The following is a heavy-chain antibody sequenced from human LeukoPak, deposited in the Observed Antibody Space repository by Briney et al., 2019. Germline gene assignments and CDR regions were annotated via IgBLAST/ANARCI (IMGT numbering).Heavy chain of an antibody. Sequence: PGGSLRLSCAASGFTFSSYSMNWVRQAPGKGLEWVSSISSSSSYIYYADSVKGRFTISRDNAKNSLYLQMNSLRAEDTAVYYCARGGDGYNSGKGDLDYWGQGTLVTVSS. J-gene: IGHJ4*02. CDR2: ISSSSSYI. V-gene: IGHV3-21*01. CDR3: ARGGDGYNSGKGDLDY. D-gene: IGHD5-24*01. CDR1: GFTFSSYS.